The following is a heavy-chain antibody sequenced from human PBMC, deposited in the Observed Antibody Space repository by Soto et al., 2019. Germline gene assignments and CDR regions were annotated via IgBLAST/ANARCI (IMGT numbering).Heavy chain of an antibody. J-gene: IGHJ6*02. CDR2: IYWDDGK. V-gene: IGHV2-5*02. CDR1: AFSLSTGGVG. Sequence: QITLKESGPTLVKPTQTLTLTCTFSAFSLSTGGVGVGWIRQPPGKALEWLALIYWDDGKRYSPSLRSRLTITKDTSKNQVVHTMTNMDPVDTTTYYCIQSRCGGDCLQSYASYYYYGMDVWGQGTTVTVSS. D-gene: IGHD2-21*02. CDR3: IQSRCGGDCLQSYASYYYYGMDV.